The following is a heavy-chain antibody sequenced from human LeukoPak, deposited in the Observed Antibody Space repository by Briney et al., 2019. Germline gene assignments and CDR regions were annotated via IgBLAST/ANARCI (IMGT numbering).Heavy chain of an antibody. J-gene: IGHJ4*02. CDR1: GGSISNGNW. CDR3: ATRSPLVNAIL. CDR2: IYHTGTT. D-gene: IGHD1-26*01. V-gene: IGHV4/OR15-8*02. Sequence: SETLSLTCFVSGGSISNGNWCTWVRQPPGKGLEWIGEIYHTGTTNYNASLESRVTISIDESNNRFSLNPRSLTAADTAIYYCATRSPLVNAILWGQGTLVTVSS.